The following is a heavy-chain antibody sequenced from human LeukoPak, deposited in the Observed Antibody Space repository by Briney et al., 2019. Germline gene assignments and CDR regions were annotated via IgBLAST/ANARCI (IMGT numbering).Heavy chain of an antibody. J-gene: IGHJ4*02. CDR1: GFTFGSYS. D-gene: IGHD2-15*01. CDR3: ARDRGGSYSAIDY. Sequence: PGGSLRLSCAASGFTFGSYSLNWVRQAPGKGLEWVSFISSSSITIYYADSVKGRLTISRDNAEKSLYLQMNSLSAEDTAVYYCARDRGGSYSAIDYWGQGTLVTVSS. V-gene: IGHV3-48*04. CDR2: ISSSSITI.